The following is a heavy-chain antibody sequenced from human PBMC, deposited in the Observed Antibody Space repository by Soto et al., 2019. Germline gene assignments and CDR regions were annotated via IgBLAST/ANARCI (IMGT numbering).Heavy chain of an antibody. Sequence: QVQLQESGPGLVKPAETLSLTCSVSGGSISSNDWSWIRQPPGKGLEYIGYISYNGNTNYKPSLKSRVTISVATPKNQFSLKMSSVTAADTAVYYCARVSYHYVWGSSTGMDVWGQGTTVTVSS. D-gene: IGHD3-16*01. CDR2: ISYNGNT. V-gene: IGHV4-59*01. CDR1: GGSISSND. CDR3: ARVSYHYVWGSSTGMDV. J-gene: IGHJ6*02.